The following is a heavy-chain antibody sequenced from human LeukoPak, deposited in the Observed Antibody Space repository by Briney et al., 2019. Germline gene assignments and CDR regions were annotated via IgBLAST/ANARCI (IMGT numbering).Heavy chain of an antibody. J-gene: IGHJ4*02. CDR3: AKDTLD. CDR2: ISWNSGSI. Sequence: GGSLRLSCAASGFTFDDYAMHWVRQAPGKGLEWVSGISWNSGSIGYADSVKGRFTISRDNAKNSLYLQMNSLRAEDTDLYCCAKDTLDWGQGTLVTVSS. V-gene: IGHV3-9*01. CDR1: GFTFDDYA.